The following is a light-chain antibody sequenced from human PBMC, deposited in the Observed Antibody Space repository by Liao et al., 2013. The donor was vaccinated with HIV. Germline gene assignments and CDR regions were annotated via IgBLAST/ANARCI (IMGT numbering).Light chain of an antibody. CDR1: NIGSKS. CDR2: QDN. J-gene: IGLJ3*02. V-gene: IGLV3-21*01. CDR3: QAWDSSTGWV. Sequence: SYVLTQPPSVSVAPGGTASITCGGNNIGSKSVHWYQQKPGQSPVLVIYQDNKRPSGIPERFSGSNSGNTATLTISGTQAMDEADYYCQAWDSSTGWVFGGGTKLTVL.